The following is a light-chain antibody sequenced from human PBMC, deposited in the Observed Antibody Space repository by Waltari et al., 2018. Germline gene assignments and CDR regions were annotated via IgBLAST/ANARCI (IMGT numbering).Light chain of an antibody. J-gene: IGKJ1*01. CDR2: GTS. V-gene: IGKV3-20*01. CDR3: QHYVSLPVT. CDR1: QSVGRS. Sequence: EILLTQSPGTLSLSPGEGATLSCRASQSVGRSLAWYQQKPGQPPRLLIFGTSNGATGIPDRFSGGGSGTDFSLTITRLEPEDVAVYYCQHYVSLPVTFGQGTKVEIK.